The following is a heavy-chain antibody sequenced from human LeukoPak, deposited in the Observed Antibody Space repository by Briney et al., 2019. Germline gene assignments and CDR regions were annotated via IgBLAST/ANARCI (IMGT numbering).Heavy chain of an antibody. V-gene: IGHV3-23*01. Sequence: GGSLRLSCAASGFTSSSYAMSWVRQAPGKGLEWVSAISGSGGSTYYADSVKGRFTTSRDNSKNTLYLQMNSLRAEDTAVYYCAKDLDCSSTSCHPDYWGQGTLVTVSS. D-gene: IGHD2-2*01. J-gene: IGHJ4*02. CDR3: AKDLDCSSTSCHPDY. CDR1: GFTSSSYA. CDR2: ISGSGGST.